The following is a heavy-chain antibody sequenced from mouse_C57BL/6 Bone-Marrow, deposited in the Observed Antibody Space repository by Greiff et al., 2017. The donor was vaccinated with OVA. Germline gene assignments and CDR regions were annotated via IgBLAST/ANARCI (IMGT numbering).Heavy chain of an antibody. J-gene: IGHJ2*01. CDR2: INHGDGDI. V-gene: IGHV1-80*01. CDR1: GYAFSNYW. CDR3: ARGAY. Sequence: VQLQQSGAELVKPGASVKLSCKASGYAFSNYWMNWVKQRPGKGLEWIGQINHGDGDINYNGKFKGKATLTTDKPSSTPYMQLSSLTSEDAAVYYCARGAYWYQGTTLTVSS.